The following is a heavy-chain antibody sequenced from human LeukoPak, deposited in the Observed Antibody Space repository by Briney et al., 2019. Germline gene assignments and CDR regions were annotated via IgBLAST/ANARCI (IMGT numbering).Heavy chain of an antibody. D-gene: IGHD2-15*01. CDR1: GLTFSSYA. Sequence: GGSLRLSCVASGLTFSSYAMSCVRQAPGKGLLWVSTISGSGGSTYYADSVKGRFTISRDNSKNTLYLQMNSLRAEDTAVYYCAKERSGYCSGGTCFPVWFDPWGQGTLVTVSS. V-gene: IGHV3-23*01. CDR2: ISGSGGST. J-gene: IGHJ5*02. CDR3: AKERSGYCSGGTCFPVWFDP.